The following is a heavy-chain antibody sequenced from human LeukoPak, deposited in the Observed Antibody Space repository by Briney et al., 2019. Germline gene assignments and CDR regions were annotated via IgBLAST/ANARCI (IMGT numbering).Heavy chain of an antibody. CDR2: INHSGST. V-gene: IGHV4-34*01. CDR3: ARLCSSTSCYHYYGMDV. Sequence: SETLSLTCAVYGGSFSGYYWSWIRQPPGKGLEWIGEINHSGSTNYNPSIKSRVTISVDTSKNQFSLKLSSVTAADTAVYYCARLCSSTSCYHYYGMDVWGQGTTVTVSS. J-gene: IGHJ6*02. D-gene: IGHD2-2*01. CDR1: GGSFSGYY.